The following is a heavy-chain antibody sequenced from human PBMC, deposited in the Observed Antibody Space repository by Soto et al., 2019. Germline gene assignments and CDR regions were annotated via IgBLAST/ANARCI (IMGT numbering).Heavy chain of an antibody. V-gene: IGHV1-24*01. CDR1: GYTLTELS. D-gene: IGHD2-2*01. CDR2: FDPEDGET. CDR3: AKEGVKYQLLAPEDYYYGMDV. Sequence: ASVKVSCKVSGYTLTELSMHWVRQAPGKGLEWMGGFDPEDGETIYAQKFQGRVTITRDTSASTAYMELSSLRSEDTAVYYCAKEGVKYQLLAPEDYYYGMDVWGQGTTVTVSS. J-gene: IGHJ6*02.